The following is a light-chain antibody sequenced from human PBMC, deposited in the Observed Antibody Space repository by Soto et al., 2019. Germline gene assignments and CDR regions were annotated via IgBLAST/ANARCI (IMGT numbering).Light chain of an antibody. CDR1: RSISNW. CDR2: DAT. CDR3: QQFAKSST. Sequence: DIQMTQSPSTLSASVGDRVTITCRASRSISNWLAWYQQKPGRAPSLLIFDATTLHSGVPSRFSGGGSGTEFTLTINGLQPDDFATYYCQQFAKSSTFGQGTKVDIK. V-gene: IGKV1-5*01. J-gene: IGKJ1*01.